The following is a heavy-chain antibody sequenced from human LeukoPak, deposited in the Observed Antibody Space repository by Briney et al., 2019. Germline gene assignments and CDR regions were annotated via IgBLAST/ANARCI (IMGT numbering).Heavy chain of an antibody. J-gene: IGHJ6*02. D-gene: IGHD6-13*01. CDR2: INPDGGST. CDR1: GYTFTTYY. V-gene: IGHV1-46*01. Sequence: GASVKVSCKASGYTFTTYYMHWVRQAPGQGLEWLGIINPDGGSTTYAEKFHGRVTIRSDTSTSTVYMDLTSLRSEDTAVYYCARGQGSSWYYYYYGMDVWGQGTTVTVSS. CDR3: ARGQGSSWYYYYYGMDV.